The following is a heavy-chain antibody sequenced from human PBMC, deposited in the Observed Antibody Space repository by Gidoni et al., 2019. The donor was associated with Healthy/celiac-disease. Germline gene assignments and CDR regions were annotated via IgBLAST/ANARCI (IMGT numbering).Heavy chain of an antibody. J-gene: IGHJ3*02. D-gene: IGHD3-10*01. V-gene: IGHV3-23*01. Sequence: EVQLLESGGGLVQPGGSLRLSCAASGFTFSSYAMSWVRQAPGKGLEWVSAISGSGGSTYYADSVKGRFTISRDNSKNTLYLQMNSLRAEDTAVYYCAKDSPYYGSIKGAFDIWGQGTMVTVSS. CDR2: ISGSGGST. CDR3: AKDSPYYGSIKGAFDI. CDR1: GFTFSSYA.